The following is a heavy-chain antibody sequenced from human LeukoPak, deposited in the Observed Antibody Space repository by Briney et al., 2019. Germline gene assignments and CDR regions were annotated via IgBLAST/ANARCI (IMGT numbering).Heavy chain of an antibody. J-gene: IGHJ4*02. Sequence: GASVKVSCKASGGTFSSYAISWVRQAPGQGLEWMGGIIPIFGTANYAQKFQGRVTITADESTSTAYMELSSLRSEDTAVYYCARERDEEPTVGITGTLYYFDYWGQGTLVTVSS. D-gene: IGHD1-20*01. CDR1: GGTFSSYA. CDR3: ARERDEEPTVGITGTLYYFDY. CDR2: IIPIFGTA. V-gene: IGHV1-69*13.